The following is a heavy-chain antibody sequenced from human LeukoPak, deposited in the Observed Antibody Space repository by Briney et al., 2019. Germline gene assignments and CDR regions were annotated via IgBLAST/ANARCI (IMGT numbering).Heavy chain of an antibody. Sequence: ASVKVSCKASGYTFTSYGISWVRQAPRQGLEWMGWISAYNGNTNYAQKLQGRVTMTTDTSTSTANMELRSLRSDDTAVYYCAIGGGYYGSGSYYKNWFDPWGQGTLVTISS. CDR2: ISAYNGNT. CDR1: GYTFTSYG. CDR3: AIGGGYYGSGSYYKNWFDP. J-gene: IGHJ5*02. D-gene: IGHD3-10*01. V-gene: IGHV1-18*04.